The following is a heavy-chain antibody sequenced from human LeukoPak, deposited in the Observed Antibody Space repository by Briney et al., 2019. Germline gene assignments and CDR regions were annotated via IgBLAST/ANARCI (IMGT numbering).Heavy chain of an antibody. D-gene: IGHD1-26*01. V-gene: IGHV5-51*01. J-gene: IGHJ3*02. CDR1: GYSFTNYW. Sequence: GESLQISCKGSGYSFTNYWIGWVRQMPGKGLEWMGVIYPGDSDTIYSPSFQAQVTISADKSICTAYLQWSSLRASDTAIYYCAKRGVGPADAFDIWGQGTVVTVSS. CDR3: AKRGVGPADAFDI. CDR2: IYPGDSDT.